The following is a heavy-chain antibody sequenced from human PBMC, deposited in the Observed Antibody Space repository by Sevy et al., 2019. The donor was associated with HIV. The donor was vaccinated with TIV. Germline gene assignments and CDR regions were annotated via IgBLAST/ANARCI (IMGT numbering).Heavy chain of an antibody. V-gene: IGHV3-15*01. CDR2: IKSKTDGGTT. J-gene: IGHJ4*02. D-gene: IGHD2-21*02. Sequence: VGSLRLSCAASGFTFSNAWMSWVRQAPGKGLEWVGRIKSKTDGGTTDYAAPVKGRFTISRDDSKNTLYLQMNSLKTEDTAVYYCTTDPRLIPATAIRYFDYWGQGTLVTVSS. CDR3: TTDPRLIPATAIRYFDY. CDR1: GFTFSNAW.